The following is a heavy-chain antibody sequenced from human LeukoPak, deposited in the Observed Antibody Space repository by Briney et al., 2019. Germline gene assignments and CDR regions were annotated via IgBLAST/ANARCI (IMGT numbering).Heavy chain of an antibody. Sequence: KGGESLKISCKASGYSFTTHWIGWVRQMPGKGLEWMGIIYPGDSDTRYSPSFQGQVTISADKSISTAYLQWSSLKASDTAMYYCARLGGYSGYDYYYYYYMDVWGKGTTVTVSS. CDR3: ARLGGYSGYDYYYYYYMDV. J-gene: IGHJ6*03. V-gene: IGHV5-51*01. CDR1: GYSFTTHW. D-gene: IGHD5-12*01. CDR2: IYPGDSDT.